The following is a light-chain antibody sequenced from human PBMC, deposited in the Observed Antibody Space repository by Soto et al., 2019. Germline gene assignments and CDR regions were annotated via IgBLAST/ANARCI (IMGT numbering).Light chain of an antibody. Sequence: QSALTQPASVSGSPGQSITISCTGTSSDVGSYNLVSWYQQHPGKAPKLMIYEGSKRPSGVSNRFSGSKSGNTASLTISGLMAEDEADNYCCSFSGSSIVVFRGGTKLTVL. V-gene: IGLV2-23*01. CDR3: CSFSGSSIVV. CDR1: SSDVGSYNL. J-gene: IGLJ2*01. CDR2: EGS.